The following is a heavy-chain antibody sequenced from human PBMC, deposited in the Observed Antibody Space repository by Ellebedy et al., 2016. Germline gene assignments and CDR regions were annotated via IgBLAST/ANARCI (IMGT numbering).Heavy chain of an antibody. J-gene: IGHJ4*02. CDR3: AGDSRGITAAGTSLHY. V-gene: IGHV3-53*01. D-gene: IGHD6-13*01. CDR2: IYRTGTT. CDR1: GFTVSTNY. Sequence: GESLKIFCAVSGFTVSTNYMSWVRQAPGKGLEWVAIIYRTGTTFYPDSAKGRSTISRDNSKNTLYLQMNSLRVEDTAVYYCAGDSRGITAAGTSLHYWGQGTLVTVSS.